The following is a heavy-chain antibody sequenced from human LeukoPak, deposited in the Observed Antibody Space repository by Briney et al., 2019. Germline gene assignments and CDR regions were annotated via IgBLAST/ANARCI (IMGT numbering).Heavy chain of an antibody. D-gene: IGHD4-11*01. J-gene: IGHJ4*02. Sequence: SETLSLTCTVSGGSISSYYWSWIRQPPGKGLEWIGYISYSGSTSYNSSLKSRVTISVDTSKNQFSLKLTSVTAADTAVYYCARHSLHSNYATGGIDYWGQGTLVTVPS. V-gene: IGHV4-59*08. CDR3: ARHSLHSNYATGGIDY. CDR1: GGSISSYY. CDR2: ISYSGST.